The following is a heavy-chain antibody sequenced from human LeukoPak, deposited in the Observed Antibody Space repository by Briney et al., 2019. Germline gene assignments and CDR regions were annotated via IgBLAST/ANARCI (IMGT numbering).Heavy chain of an antibody. Sequence: GASVKVSCKASGYTFTVYSINWLCQAPGQGLEWMGWITTSTGKPTYAQGFTGRFVFSLDTSVSTTYLHINSLKAEDTAVYYCARDASMINFDYWGQGSLVTVSS. CDR2: ITTSTGKP. CDR1: GYTFTVYS. CDR3: ARDASMINFDY. D-gene: IGHD3-16*01. J-gene: IGHJ4*02. V-gene: IGHV7-4-1*02.